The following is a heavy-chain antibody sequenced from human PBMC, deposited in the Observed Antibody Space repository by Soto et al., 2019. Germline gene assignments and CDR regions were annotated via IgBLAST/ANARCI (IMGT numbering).Heavy chain of an antibody. CDR2: IHYSGST. CDR1: GGSVSSYY. CDR3: ASGFYYYMDV. J-gene: IGHJ6*03. V-gene: IGHV4-59*08. Sequence: SETLSLTCTVSGGSVSSYYWSWIRQPPGKGLEWIGYIHYSGSTNYNPSLKSRVTISVDTSKNQFSLKLSSVTAADTAVYYCASGFYYYMDVWGKGTTVTVSS.